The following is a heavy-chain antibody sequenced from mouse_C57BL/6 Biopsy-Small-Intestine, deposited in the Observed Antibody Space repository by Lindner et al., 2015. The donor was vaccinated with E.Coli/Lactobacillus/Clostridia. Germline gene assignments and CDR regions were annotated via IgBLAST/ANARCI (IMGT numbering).Heavy chain of an antibody. CDR3: ARGDYGSSLYAMDY. D-gene: IGHD1-1*01. Sequence: VQLQESGAELVKPGASVKISCKISGYAFSSHWMNWVKQRPGKGLEWIGQIYPGDGDTNYNGKFKGKATLTADKSSGTAYMQLSSLTSEDSAVYFCARGDYGSSLYAMDYWGQGSSVTVSS. CDR1: GYAFSSHW. J-gene: IGHJ4*01. CDR2: IYPGDGDT. V-gene: IGHV1-80*01.